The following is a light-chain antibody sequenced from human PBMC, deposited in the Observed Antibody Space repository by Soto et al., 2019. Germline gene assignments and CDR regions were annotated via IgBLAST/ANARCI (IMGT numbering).Light chain of an antibody. J-gene: IGLJ2*01. CDR1: SSNIGAGYD. CDR3: QSYDSSLSGSV. Sequence: HSVLTQPPSVSGAPGQRVTISCTGSSSNIGAGYDVHWYQQLPGTAPKLLIYGNSNRPSGVPDRFSGSKSGTSASLAITGRQAEDEADYYCQSYDSSLSGSVFGGGTKLTVL. V-gene: IGLV1-40*01. CDR2: GNS.